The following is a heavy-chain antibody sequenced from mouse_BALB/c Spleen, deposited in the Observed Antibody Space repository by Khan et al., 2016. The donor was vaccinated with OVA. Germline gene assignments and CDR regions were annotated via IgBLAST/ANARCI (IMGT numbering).Heavy chain of an antibody. CDR2: ILYSGST. J-gene: IGHJ3*01. V-gene: IGHV3-8*02. CDR1: GDSITSGY. CDR3: ARSTYRYAFAY. Sequence: EVQLQESGPSLVKPSQTLSLTCSVTGDSITSGYWCWIRKFPGNKLEYMGYILYSGSTYYNQSFKSRISITRRTSQNQYYLQLNSVTTGDTATYYCARSTYRYAFAYWGQGTLVTVSA. D-gene: IGHD2-14*01.